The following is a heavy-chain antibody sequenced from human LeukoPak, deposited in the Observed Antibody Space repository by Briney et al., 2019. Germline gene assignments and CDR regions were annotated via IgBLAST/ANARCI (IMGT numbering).Heavy chain of an antibody. CDR1: GGTFSSYA. Sequence: GASVKVSCKASGGTFSSYAISWVRQAPGQGLEWMGGIIPIFGTANYAQKFQGRVTITTDESTSTAYMELGSLRSEDTAVYYCARGYCSSTSCYTFNWFDPWGQGTLVTVSS. V-gene: IGHV1-69*05. CDR3: ARGYCSSTSCYTFNWFDP. CDR2: IIPIFGTA. D-gene: IGHD2-2*02. J-gene: IGHJ5*02.